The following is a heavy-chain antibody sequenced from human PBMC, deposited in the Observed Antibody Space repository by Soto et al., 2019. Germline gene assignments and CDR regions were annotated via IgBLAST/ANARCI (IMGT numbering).Heavy chain of an antibody. V-gene: IGHV3-53*02. D-gene: IGHD2-15*01. J-gene: IGHJ6*02. CDR1: GFTVSSNY. CDR2: IYSGGST. Sequence: EVQLVETGGGLIQPGGSLRLSCAASGFTVSSNYMSWVRQAPGKGLEWVSVIYSGGSTYYADSVKGRFTIFRDNSKNTLYLQMNSLRAEDTAVYYCARDLVAYYYYYGMEVWGQGTKVTVSS. CDR3: ARDLVAYYYYYGMEV.